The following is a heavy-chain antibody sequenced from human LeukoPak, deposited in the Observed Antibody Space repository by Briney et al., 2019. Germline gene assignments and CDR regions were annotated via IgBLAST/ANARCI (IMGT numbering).Heavy chain of an antibody. Sequence: GGSLRLSCAASGFTFSSYAMHWVRQAPGKGLEWVAVISYDGSNKYYADSVKGRFTISRDNSKNTLYLQMNSLRAEDTAVYYCAKETSSGNFVTIDCWGQGTLVTVSS. D-gene: IGHD1-26*01. J-gene: IGHJ4*02. CDR2: ISYDGSNK. CDR3: AKETSSGNFVTIDC. V-gene: IGHV3-30*04. CDR1: GFTFSSYA.